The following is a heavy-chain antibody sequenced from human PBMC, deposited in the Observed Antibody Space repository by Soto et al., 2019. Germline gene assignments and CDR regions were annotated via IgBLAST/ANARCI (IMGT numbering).Heavy chain of an antibody. CDR1: SGSISSSNW. J-gene: IGHJ6*03. Sequence: QVQLQESGPGLVKPSGTLSLTCAVSSGSISSSNWWSWVRQPPGKGLEWIGEIYHSGSTNYNPSLKSRVTISVDKSKNQFSLKLSSVTAADTAVYYCARVPNTVKYYYYMDVWGKGTTDTVSS. CDR2: IYHSGST. V-gene: IGHV4-4*02. D-gene: IGHD4-17*01. CDR3: ARVPNTVKYYYYMDV.